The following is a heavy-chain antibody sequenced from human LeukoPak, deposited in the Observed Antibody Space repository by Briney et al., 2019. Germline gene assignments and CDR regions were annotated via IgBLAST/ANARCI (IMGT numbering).Heavy chain of an antibody. Sequence: SVKVSCKASGGTFSSYAISWGRQAPGQGLEWMGGIIPIFGTANYAQKLQGRVTMTTDTSTSTAYMELRSLRSDDTAVYYCARIDRLGGELFDYWGQGTLVTVSS. CDR3: ARIDRLGGELFDY. V-gene: IGHV1-69*05. CDR2: IIPIFGTA. D-gene: IGHD1-26*01. J-gene: IGHJ4*02. CDR1: GGTFSSYA.